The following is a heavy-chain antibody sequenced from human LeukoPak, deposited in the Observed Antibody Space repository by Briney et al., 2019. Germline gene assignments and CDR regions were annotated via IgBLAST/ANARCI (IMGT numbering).Heavy chain of an antibody. CDR1: GGSISTSNYY. CDR3: ARDSGYAVTTIQGFDY. V-gene: IGHV4-39*07. D-gene: IGHD2-21*02. J-gene: IGHJ4*02. Sequence: SETLSLTCTVSGGSISTSNYYWGWIRQPPGKGLEWIGNIFYSGSTYYSPSLRSRVTISVDTSKNQFSLKLSSVTAADTAVYYCARDSGYAVTTIQGFDYWGQGTLVTVSS. CDR2: IFYSGST.